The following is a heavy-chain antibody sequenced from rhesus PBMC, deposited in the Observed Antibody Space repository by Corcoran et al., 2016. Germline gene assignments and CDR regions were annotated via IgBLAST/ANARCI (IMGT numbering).Heavy chain of an antibody. CDR1: GGSISDSYY. Sequence: QVQLQESGPGLVKPSETLSLPCAVSGGSISDSYYWRWLRQPPGKGLEWIGYIYGSGDRTYYNPSLKSRVTISTDTSKNQFSLKLSSVTAADTAVYYCARRETMVAPYGLDSWGQGVVVTVSS. CDR2: IYGSGDRT. CDR3: ARRETMVAPYGLDS. D-gene: IGHD4-4*01. J-gene: IGHJ6*01. V-gene: IGHV4S7*01.